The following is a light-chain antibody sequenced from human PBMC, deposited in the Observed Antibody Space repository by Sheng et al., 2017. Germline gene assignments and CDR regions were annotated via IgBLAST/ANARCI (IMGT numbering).Light chain of an antibody. V-gene: IGKV3-20*01. CDR3: QQYGSSFSYS. CDR2: GAS. J-gene: IGKJ2*03. Sequence: EIVLTQSPGTLSLSPGERATLSCRASQSVSTNYLAWYQQKPGQAPRLLIYGASSRATGIPDRFSGSGSGTDFTLTISRLEPEDFAVYYCQQYGSSFSYSFGQGTKLEIK. CDR1: QSVSTNY.